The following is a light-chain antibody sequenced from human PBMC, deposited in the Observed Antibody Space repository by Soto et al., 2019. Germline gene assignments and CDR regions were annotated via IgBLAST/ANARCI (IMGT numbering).Light chain of an antibody. CDR3: QQYDSYSKT. CDR2: DAS. CDR1: ESISYW. V-gene: IGKV1-5*01. Sequence: DIQLTQSPSTLTASVGDRVTIGCRASESISYWLAWYQQKPGKAPKLLIYDASSLRSGVPSRFSGSGSGTEFTLTISTLQPDDFATYYGQQYDSYSKTFGHGTQLEIK. J-gene: IGKJ2*01.